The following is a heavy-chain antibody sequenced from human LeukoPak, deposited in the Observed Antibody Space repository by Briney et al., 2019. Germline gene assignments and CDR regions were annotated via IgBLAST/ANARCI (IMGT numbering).Heavy chain of an antibody. V-gene: IGHV3-7*03. J-gene: IGHJ5*02. D-gene: IGHD2-15*01. Sequence: GGSLRLSCAASGFSFSDYWMSWVRQAPGKGLEWVANIIYDGGETHYADSVRGRFTISRDNSKTTLYLQMNSLRAEDTAVYYCAKANIVVVVAATEEGDWFDPWGQGTLVTVSS. CDR3: AKANIVVVVAATEEGDWFDP. CDR2: IIYDGGET. CDR1: GFSFSDYW.